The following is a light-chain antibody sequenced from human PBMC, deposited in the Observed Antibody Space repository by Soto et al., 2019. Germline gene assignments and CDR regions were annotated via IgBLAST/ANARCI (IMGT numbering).Light chain of an antibody. J-gene: IGKJ1*01. CDR3: QQYNSYSKT. Sequence: DIQMTQSPSSLSASVGDRVTITCRTSQTINSYLHWYQQKPGKAPKLLIYAASSLQSGVPSRFSGSGSGTDFTLTISSLQPEDFASYYCQQYNSYSKTVGQGT. V-gene: IGKV1-39*01. CDR1: QTINSY. CDR2: AAS.